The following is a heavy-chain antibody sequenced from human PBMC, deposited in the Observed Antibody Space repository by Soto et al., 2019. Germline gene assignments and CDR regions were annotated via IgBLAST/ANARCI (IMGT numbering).Heavy chain of an antibody. V-gene: IGHV3-30*19. Sequence: QVQLVESGGGAVQPGTSLRLSCVAPEVIFSRYGMHWIRQAPGKGLEWLAVIRFDGSNIYYADSVKGRFTISRDNSKNTLYLQMDSLRAEDTAVYYCARDGVGDTVFFDYLDYWGQGALVTVSS. CDR1: EVIFSRYG. J-gene: IGHJ4*02. CDR3: ARDGVGDTVFFDYLDY. D-gene: IGHD1-26*01. CDR2: IRFDGSNI.